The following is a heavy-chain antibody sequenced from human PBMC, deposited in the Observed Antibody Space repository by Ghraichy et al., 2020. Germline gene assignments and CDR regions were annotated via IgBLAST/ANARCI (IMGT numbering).Heavy chain of an antibody. D-gene: IGHD6-19*01. CDR3: ARVFSPPRRYSSGWYFAC. J-gene: IGHJ4*02. CDR2: MNPYSGNT. V-gene: IGHV1-8*01. CDR1: GYTFSSYD. Sequence: ASVKVSCKASGYTFSSYDINWVRQATGQGLEWMGWMNPYSGNTGYAQKFQGRVTMTRNTSISTAYMELSSLRSDDTAVYYCARVFSPPRRYSSGWYFACWGQGTLVTVSS.